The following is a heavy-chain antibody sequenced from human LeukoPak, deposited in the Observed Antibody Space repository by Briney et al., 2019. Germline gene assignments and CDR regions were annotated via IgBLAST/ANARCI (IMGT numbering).Heavy chain of an antibody. V-gene: IGHV3-48*04. Sequence: GGSLRLSCAASGFTFSSNSMNWVRQAPGKGLEWVSYISSTGGTIYYADSMKGRFTISRDNAKNSLYLQMNSLRVEDTAVYYCARVPYYYDSSGYYYDDYWGQGTLVTVSS. CDR1: GFTFSSNS. J-gene: IGHJ4*02. CDR3: ARVPYYYDSSGYYYDDY. D-gene: IGHD3-22*01. CDR2: ISSTGGTI.